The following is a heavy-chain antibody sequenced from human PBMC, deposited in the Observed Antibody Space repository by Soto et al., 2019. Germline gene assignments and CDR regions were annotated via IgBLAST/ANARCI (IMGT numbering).Heavy chain of an antibody. CDR2: IIPIFGTA. CDR1: GGTFSSYA. Sequence: QVQLVQSGAEVKKPGSSVKVSCKASGGTFSSYAISWVRQAPGQGLEWMGGIIPIFGTANYAQKVQGRVTITADESTSTAYMELSSLRSEDTAVYYCARSEATMIVVVILDAFDIWGQGTMVTVSS. J-gene: IGHJ3*02. V-gene: IGHV1-69*01. D-gene: IGHD3-22*01. CDR3: ARSEATMIVVVILDAFDI.